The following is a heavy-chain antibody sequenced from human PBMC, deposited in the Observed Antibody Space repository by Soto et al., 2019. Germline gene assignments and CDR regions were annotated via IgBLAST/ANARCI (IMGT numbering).Heavy chain of an antibody. CDR1: AFSFRDYS. CDR2: ISSSGTYI. D-gene: IGHD3-3*01. V-gene: IGHV3-21*05. Sequence: PGGALRLSWAASAFSFRDYSMNWARQAPGKGLEWISHISSSGTYIFYADSVKGRLTVSRDNAKNSLFLQMNSLRAEDSAVYYCARERKGPYGFSDSWGQGTQVTVSS. CDR3: ARERKGPYGFSDS. J-gene: IGHJ4*02.